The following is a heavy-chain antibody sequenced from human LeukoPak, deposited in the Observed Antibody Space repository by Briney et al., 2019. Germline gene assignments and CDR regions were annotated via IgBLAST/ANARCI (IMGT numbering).Heavy chain of an antibody. V-gene: IGHV4-61*02. D-gene: IGHD6-19*01. CDR2: IYTSGST. J-gene: IGHJ4*02. Sequence: PSQTLSLTCTVSGGSISSGSYYWSWIRQPAGKGLEWIGRIYTSGSTNYNPSLKSRVTMSVDTSKNQFSLKLSSVTAADTAVYYCAKEGAVAASFDYWGQGTLVTVSS. CDR1: GGSISSGSYY. CDR3: AKEGAVAASFDY.